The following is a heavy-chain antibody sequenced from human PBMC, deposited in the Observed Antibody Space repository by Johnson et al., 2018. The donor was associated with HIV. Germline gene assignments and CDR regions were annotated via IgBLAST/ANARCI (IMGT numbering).Heavy chain of an antibody. J-gene: IGHJ3*01. Sequence: VQLVESGGGLVQPGRSLRLSCAASGFTFDDYAMHWVRQAPGKGLEWVSGISWNSGSIGYADSVKGRFTISRDNSKNTLYLQMNSLRAEDTAVYYCARASHLYGYVPWGQGTMVTVSS. D-gene: IGHD3-16*01. V-gene: IGHV3-9*01. CDR1: GFTFDDYA. CDR2: ISWNSGSI. CDR3: ARASHLYGYVP.